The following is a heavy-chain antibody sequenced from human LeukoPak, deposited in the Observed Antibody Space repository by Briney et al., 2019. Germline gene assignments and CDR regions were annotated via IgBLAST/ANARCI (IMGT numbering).Heavy chain of an antibody. Sequence: GGSLRLSCAASGFTFSSYGMSWVRQAPGKGLEWVSGINWNGGSTGYADSVKGRFTISRDNAKNSLYLQMNSLRAEDTALYYCARDSSYDSSGYYPFDYWGQGTLVTVSS. J-gene: IGHJ4*02. CDR1: GFTFSSYG. CDR2: INWNGGST. CDR3: ARDSSYDSSGYYPFDY. D-gene: IGHD3-22*01. V-gene: IGHV3-20*04.